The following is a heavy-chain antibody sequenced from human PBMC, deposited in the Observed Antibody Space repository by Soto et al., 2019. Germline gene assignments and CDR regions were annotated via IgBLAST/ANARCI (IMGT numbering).Heavy chain of an antibody. CDR1: GFSFGSYW. Sequence: GGSLRLSCVGSGFSFGSYWMHWVRQAPGKGPVWVARIKSDGSNIVYADAVRDRFTISRDNAKNTLYLQMTSLRVEDTAVYYCARGRQGTYYDTTGYTDYWGQGTQVTASS. D-gene: IGHD3-22*01. J-gene: IGHJ4*02. CDR3: ARGRQGTYYDTTGYTDY. CDR2: IKSDGSNI. V-gene: IGHV3-74*01.